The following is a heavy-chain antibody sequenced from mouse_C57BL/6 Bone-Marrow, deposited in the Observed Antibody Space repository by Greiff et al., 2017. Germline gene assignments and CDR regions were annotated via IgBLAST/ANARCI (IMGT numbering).Heavy chain of an antibody. CDR2: ISSGGSYT. Sequence: EVQLVESGGDLVKPGGSLKLSCAASGFTFSSYGMSWVRQTPDKRLEWVATISSGGSYTYYPDSVKGRFTISRANAKNTLYLQMSSLKSEDTAMYYCARLPYYYGSSYGWFAYWGQGTLVTVSA. CDR3: ARLPYYYGSSYGWFAY. D-gene: IGHD1-1*01. CDR1: GFTFSSYG. J-gene: IGHJ3*01. V-gene: IGHV5-6*01.